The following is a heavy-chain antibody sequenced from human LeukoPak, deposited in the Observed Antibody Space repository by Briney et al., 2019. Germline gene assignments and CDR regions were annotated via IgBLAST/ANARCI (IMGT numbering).Heavy chain of an antibody. CDR1: GFAVITNY. J-gene: IGHJ5*02. CDR3: AKGSDDYRWGGFDP. CDR2: IYSGGST. Sequence: GGSLRLSCAASGFAVITNYMSCVRQAPGKGLEWASTIYSGGSTHYADSVQGRFTISRDNSKNTLYLQTNSLRAEDTAVYYCAKGSDDYRWGGFDPWGQGTLVTVSS. D-gene: IGHD4-11*01. V-gene: IGHV3-66*01.